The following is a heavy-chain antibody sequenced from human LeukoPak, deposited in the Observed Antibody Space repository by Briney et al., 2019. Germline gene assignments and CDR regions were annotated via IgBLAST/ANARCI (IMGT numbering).Heavy chain of an antibody. V-gene: IGHV3-48*01. CDR1: GFTFSTYS. CDR3: AGEIVVVTATSFQH. Sequence: GGSLRLSCAASGFTFSTYSMNWVRQAPGKGLEWVSYISSSSSTRYYADSVKGRFTISRDNAKNSLYLQMNSLRAEDTAVYYCAGEIVVVTATSFQHWGQGTLVTVSS. J-gene: IGHJ1*01. CDR2: ISSSSSTR. D-gene: IGHD2-21*02.